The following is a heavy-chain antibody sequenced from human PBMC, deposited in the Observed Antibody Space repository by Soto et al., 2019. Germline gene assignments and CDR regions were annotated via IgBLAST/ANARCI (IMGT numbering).Heavy chain of an antibody. CDR1: GGTFSSYA. V-gene: IGHV1-69*10. J-gene: IGHJ4*02. Sequence: SVKVSCKTSGGTFSSYAISWVRQAPGQGLEWMGGIIPILGIANYAQKFQGRVTITADKSTSTAYMELSSLRSEDTAVYYCARDPSAGDSAGYWGQGTLVTVSS. CDR2: IIPILGIA. CDR3: ARDPSAGDSAGY. D-gene: IGHD2-21*01.